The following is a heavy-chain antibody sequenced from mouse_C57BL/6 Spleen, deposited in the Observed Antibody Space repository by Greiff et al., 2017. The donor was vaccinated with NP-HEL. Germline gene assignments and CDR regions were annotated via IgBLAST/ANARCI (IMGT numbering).Heavy chain of an antibody. CDR2: IRSKSSNYAT. J-gene: IGHJ4*01. V-gene: IGHV10-3*01. CDR1: GFTFNTYA. Sequence: EVQLVESGGGLVQPKGSLKLSCAASGFTFNTYAMHWVRQAPGKGLEWVARIRSKSSNYATYYADSVKDRFTISRDDSQSMLYLQMNNLKTEDTAMYYWVRGALLYYGSSYEAMDYWGQGTSVTVSS. D-gene: IGHD1-1*01. CDR3: VRGALLYYGSSYEAMDY.